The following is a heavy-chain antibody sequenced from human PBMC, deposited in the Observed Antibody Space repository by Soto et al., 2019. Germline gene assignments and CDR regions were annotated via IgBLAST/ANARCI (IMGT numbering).Heavy chain of an antibody. V-gene: IGHV3-23*01. Sequence: EGQLLQSGGGLVQPGGSLRLACTGPGFIFSSYAMSWFRQAPGKGLEWISGLNGGGSNTLYADSVKGRFTISRDNFKNTLYLQMNSLRAEDTAVYYCAKDKDGVITRSHFDYWGQGNLVTVSS. D-gene: IGHD3-22*01. CDR1: GFIFSSYA. CDR3: AKDKDGVITRSHFDY. CDR2: LNGGGSNT. J-gene: IGHJ4*02.